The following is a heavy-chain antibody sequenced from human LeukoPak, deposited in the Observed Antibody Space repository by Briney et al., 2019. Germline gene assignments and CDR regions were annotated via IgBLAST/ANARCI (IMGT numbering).Heavy chain of an antibody. V-gene: IGHV1-18*01. CDR3: ATDRGYGSGSFDY. CDR1: GYTFSSYG. Sequence: ASVTVSCKASGYTFSSYGISWVRQAPGQGLEWMGWISAYSGNTHYAQKFQGRVTMTEDTSTDTAYMELSSLRSEDTAVYYCATDRGYGSGSFDYWGQGTLVTVSS. D-gene: IGHD3-10*01. J-gene: IGHJ4*02. CDR2: ISAYSGNT.